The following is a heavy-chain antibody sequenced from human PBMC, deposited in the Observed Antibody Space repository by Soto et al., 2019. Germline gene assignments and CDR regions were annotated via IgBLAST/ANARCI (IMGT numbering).Heavy chain of an antibody. J-gene: IGHJ6*03. Sequence: QVQLVESGGGVVQPGRSLRLSCAASGFTFSSYGMHWVRQAPGKGLEWVAVIWYDGSNKYYADSVKGRFTISRDNSKNTLYLQMNSLRAEDTAVYYCARGHSGCAKDYYYYMDVWGKGTTVTVSS. V-gene: IGHV3-33*01. D-gene: IGHD5-12*01. CDR2: IWYDGSNK. CDR1: GFTFSSYG. CDR3: ARGHSGCAKDYYYYMDV.